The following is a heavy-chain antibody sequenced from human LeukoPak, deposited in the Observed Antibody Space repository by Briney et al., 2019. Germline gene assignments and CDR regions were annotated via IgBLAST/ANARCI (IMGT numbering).Heavy chain of an antibody. CDR2: NSYSGSA. V-gene: IGHV4-59*01. Sequence: SGTLSLTCTVSGGSISTYYWSWIRRPPGKELEGIGYNSYSGSANYNPSLKSRVTISVDAAKNPFSLMLSSVTAADTAVYYCGRVFVWCMDVWGKGTTVTVSS. D-gene: IGHD4/OR15-4a*01. CDR3: GRVFVWCMDV. J-gene: IGHJ6*03. CDR1: GGSISTYY.